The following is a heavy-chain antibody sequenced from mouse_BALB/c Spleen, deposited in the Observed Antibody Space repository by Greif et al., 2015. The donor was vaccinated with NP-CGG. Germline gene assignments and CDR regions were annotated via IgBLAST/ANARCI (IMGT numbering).Heavy chain of an antibody. CDR2: ISSGGST. J-gene: IGHJ2*01. Sequence: EVKLMESGGGLVKPGGPLKLSCAASGFTFSSYAMSWVRQTPEKRLEWVASISSGGSTYYPDSVKGRFTISRDNARNILYLQMSSLRSEDTAMYYCARVTGPYYFDYWGQGTTLTVSS. CDR3: ARVTGPYYFDY. V-gene: IGHV5-6-5*01. CDR1: GFTFSSYA. D-gene: IGHD4-1*01.